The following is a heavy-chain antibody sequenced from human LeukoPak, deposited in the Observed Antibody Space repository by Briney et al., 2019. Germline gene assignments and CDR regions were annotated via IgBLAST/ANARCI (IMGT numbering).Heavy chain of an antibody. J-gene: IGHJ4*02. V-gene: IGHV6-1*01. CDR1: GDIVSTNSGA. Sequence: LSQTLSLTCAISGDIVSTNSGAWNWIRQSPSRGLEWLGRTYYRSKWYNDYAVSVRGRITINPDTSKNQFYLQLNSVTPEDTAVYYCARGLLKLGFDSWGQGTLVTVST. CDR2: TYYRSKWYN. D-gene: IGHD3-9*01. CDR3: ARGLLKLGFDS.